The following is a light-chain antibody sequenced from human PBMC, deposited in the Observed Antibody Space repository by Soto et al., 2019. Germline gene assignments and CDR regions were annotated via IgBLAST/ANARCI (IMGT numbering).Light chain of an antibody. CDR2: GAS. CDR3: QQYGSSPYT. Sequence: EIVLTQSPGTLSLSPGERATLSCRASQSVTSSYLAWYQKKPGQAPRLLIYGASNSANGIPDRFSGSGSGTDFTLTISNLEPEDFAVYYCQQYGSSPYTFVQGTKLEIK. CDR1: QSVTSSY. V-gene: IGKV3-20*01. J-gene: IGKJ2*01.